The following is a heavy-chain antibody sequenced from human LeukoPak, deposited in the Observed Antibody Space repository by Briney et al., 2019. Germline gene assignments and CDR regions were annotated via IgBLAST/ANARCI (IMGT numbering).Heavy chain of an antibody. CDR2: IYYSGNT. J-gene: IGHJ3*02. Sequence: PSETLSLTCTVSGGSINSGDYYWSWIRQPPGKGLEWIGYIYYSGNTYYNPSLKSRVTISVDTSKNQFSLRLSSVTAADTAVYYCARVVRLQMGDDAFDIWGQGTMVTVSS. D-gene: IGHD5-24*01. V-gene: IGHV4-30-4*01. CDR3: ARVVRLQMGDDAFDI. CDR1: GGSINSGDYY.